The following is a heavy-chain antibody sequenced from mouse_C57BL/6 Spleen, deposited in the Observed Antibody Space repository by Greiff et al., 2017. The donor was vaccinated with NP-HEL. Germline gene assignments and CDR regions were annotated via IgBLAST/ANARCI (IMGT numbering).Heavy chain of an antibody. V-gene: IGHV2-9-1*01. Sequence: VQLQQSGPGLVAPSQSLSITCTVSGFSLTSYAISWVRQPPGKGLEWLGVIWTGGGTNYNSALKSRLSISKDNSKSQVFLKMNSLQTDDTARYYCARRGYYGNYDWYFDVWGTGTTVTVSS. D-gene: IGHD2-1*01. J-gene: IGHJ1*03. CDR1: GFSLTSYA. CDR3: ARRGYYGNYDWYFDV. CDR2: IWTGGGT.